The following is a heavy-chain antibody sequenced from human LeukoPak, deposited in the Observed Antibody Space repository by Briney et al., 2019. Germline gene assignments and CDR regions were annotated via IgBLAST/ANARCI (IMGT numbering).Heavy chain of an antibody. D-gene: IGHD3-10*01. CDR3: ARERIWFGEVVRYYLDY. V-gene: IGHV3-48*03. J-gene: IGHJ4*02. CDR1: GFTFSSYE. Sequence: PGGSLRLSCAASGFTFSSYEMNWVRQAPGKGLELISYISSSGSTIYYADSVKGRFTISRDNAKNSLYLQMNSLRAEDTAVYYCARERIWFGEVVRYYLDYWGQGTLVTVSS. CDR2: ISSSGSTI.